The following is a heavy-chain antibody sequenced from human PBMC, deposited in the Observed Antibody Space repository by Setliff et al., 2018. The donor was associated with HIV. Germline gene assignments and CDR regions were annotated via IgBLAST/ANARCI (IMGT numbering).Heavy chain of an antibody. Sequence: SETLSLTCVVSGYSISSNDWWGWIRQSPGKGLEWIGYIYYSGSIYYNPSLKSRVTMSVDTSKNQFSLKLSSVTAVDTAVYYCAKKGNGDYHFDYWGQGTRVTVS. D-gene: IGHD4-17*01. CDR1: GYSISSNDW. J-gene: IGHJ4*02. CDR2: IYYSGSI. CDR3: AKKGNGDYHFDY. V-gene: IGHV4-28*05.